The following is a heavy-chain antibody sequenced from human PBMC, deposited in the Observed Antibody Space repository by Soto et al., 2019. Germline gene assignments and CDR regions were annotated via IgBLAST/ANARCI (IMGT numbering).Heavy chain of an antibody. V-gene: IGHV4-31*01. CDR1: GGSVTTDVFH. CDR3: ARHLSGAYPNSSWFDP. J-gene: IGHJ5*02. CDR2: ISHNGRT. Sequence: QVQLQESGPGLVKPSETLSLTCTVSGGSVTTDVFHWNWIRQHPGKGLEWIGYISHNGRTYYNPSLGGLLSLSLDTSKNLFSLRLTSVTAADTAIYYCARHLSGAYPNSSWFDPWGQGTLVTVSA. D-gene: IGHD4-17*01.